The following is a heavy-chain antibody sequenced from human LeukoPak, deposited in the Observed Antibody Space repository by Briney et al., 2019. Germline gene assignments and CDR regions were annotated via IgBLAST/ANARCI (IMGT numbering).Heavy chain of an antibody. Sequence: PSETLSLTCTVSGGSISNYYWSWIRQPPGKALEWIGYLYYSGSTYYNPSLKSRVTISIDTSKNQFALKLSSVTGADSAVYYCARLTRLSTSPDRYYLDYWGQGTLVTVSS. J-gene: IGHJ4*02. CDR1: GGSISNYY. D-gene: IGHD6-6*01. CDR2: LYYSGST. CDR3: ARLTRLSTSPDRYYLDY. V-gene: IGHV4-59*08.